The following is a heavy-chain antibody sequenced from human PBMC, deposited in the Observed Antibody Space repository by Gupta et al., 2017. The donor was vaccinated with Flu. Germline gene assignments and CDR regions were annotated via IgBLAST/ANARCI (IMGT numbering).Heavy chain of an antibody. Sequence: EVQLVESGGGLVKPGGSLRLSCAASGFTFSSYSMNWVRQAPGKGLEWVSSISSSSSYIYYADSVKGRFTISRDNAKNSLYLQMNSLRAEDTAVYYCARDQRPTVTTVDYWGQGTLVTVSS. J-gene: IGHJ4*02. V-gene: IGHV3-21*01. CDR1: GFTFSSYS. CDR3: ARDQRPTVTTVDY. D-gene: IGHD4-17*01. CDR2: ISSSSSYI.